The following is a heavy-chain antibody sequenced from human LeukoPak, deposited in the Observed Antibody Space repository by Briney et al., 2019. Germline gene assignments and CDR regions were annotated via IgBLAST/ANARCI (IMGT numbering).Heavy chain of an antibody. CDR3: ARPMIRDVVVPAATWFDP. J-gene: IGHJ5*02. CDR1: GYTFTSYG. Sequence: GASVNVSFKASGYTFTSYGISWVRQAPGQGLEWMGWISAYNGNTNYAQKLQGRVTMTTDTSTSTAYMELRSLRSDDTAVYYCARPMIRDVVVPAATWFDPWGQGTLVTVSS. V-gene: IGHV1-18*01. D-gene: IGHD2-2*01. CDR2: ISAYNGNT.